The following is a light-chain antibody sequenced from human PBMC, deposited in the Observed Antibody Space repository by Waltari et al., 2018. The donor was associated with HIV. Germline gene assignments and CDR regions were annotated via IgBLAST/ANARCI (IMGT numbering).Light chain of an antibody. V-gene: IGKV1-5*01. CDR3: QQYDTFPYT. J-gene: IGKJ2*01. CDR2: QGS. CDR1: QKISSW. Sequence: DIQMTQSPSTLSASVGDRVTITCRASQKISSWLALYQQKPGKAPNLLIYQGSTLQGGVPSRFSGSGSGTDFTLTINKLQSDDFGTYYCQQYDTFPYTFGPGTNLEIK.